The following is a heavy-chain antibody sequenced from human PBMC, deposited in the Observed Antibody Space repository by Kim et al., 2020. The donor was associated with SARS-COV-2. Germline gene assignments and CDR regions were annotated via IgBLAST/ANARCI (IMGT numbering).Heavy chain of an antibody. CDR1: GGSISSSSYY. D-gene: IGHD2-15*01. V-gene: IGHV4-39*01. CDR2: IYYSGST. J-gene: IGHJ4*02. CDR3: ARQRGYCSGGSCYMNKYYFDY. Sequence: SETLSLTCTVSGGSISSSSYYWGWIRQPPGKGLEWIGSIYYSGSTYYNPSLKSRVTISVDTSKNQFSLKLSSVTAADTAVYYCARQRGYCSGGSCYMNKYYFDYWGQGTLVTVSS.